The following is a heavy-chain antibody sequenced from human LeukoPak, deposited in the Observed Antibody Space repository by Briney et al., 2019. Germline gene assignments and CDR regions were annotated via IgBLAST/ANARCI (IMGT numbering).Heavy chain of an antibody. Sequence: GGSLRLSCAASEFNVRSNYMSWVRQAPGKGLEWVSSITSRRGNTHYADSMKGRFTISRDNFKDTLYLQMNSLRPEDTAIYYCAREWQQLSFWGQGTLVTVSS. CDR1: EFNVRSNY. CDR3: AREWQQLSF. D-gene: IGHD6-13*01. J-gene: IGHJ4*02. V-gene: IGHV3-23*01. CDR2: ITSRRGNT.